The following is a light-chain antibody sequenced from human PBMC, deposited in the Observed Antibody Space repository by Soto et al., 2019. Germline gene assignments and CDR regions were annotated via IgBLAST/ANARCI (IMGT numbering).Light chain of an antibody. CDR3: CSAAPESTYV. Sequence: QSVLAQPASVSGSPGQSITISCTGTSSDVGAYNSVSWYQQHPHKAPQVIIYKGTQRPSGISNRFSGSTSGTVASLTISGLQADDEDDYCCCSAAPESTYVFGTGTKLTVL. CDR2: KGT. CDR1: SSDVGAYNS. J-gene: IGLJ1*01. V-gene: IGLV2-23*01.